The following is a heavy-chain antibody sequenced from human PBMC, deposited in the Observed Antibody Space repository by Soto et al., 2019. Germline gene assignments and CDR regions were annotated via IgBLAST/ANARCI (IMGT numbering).Heavy chain of an antibody. CDR3: ARSVATPGTNIDF. Sequence: LSLTCSVSGGSMNGYYWSWIRQTPGQGLEWLGFIYFSGSTRYNPSLMSRLTISLDKSKRQFSMSLSSATAADTAVYYCARSVATPGTNIDFWGQGTLVTVSS. D-gene: IGHD6-13*01. CDR1: GGSMNGYY. J-gene: IGHJ4*02. V-gene: IGHV4-59*13. CDR2: IYFSGST.